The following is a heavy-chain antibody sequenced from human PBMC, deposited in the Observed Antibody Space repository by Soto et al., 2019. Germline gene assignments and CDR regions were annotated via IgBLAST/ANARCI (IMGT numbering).Heavy chain of an antibody. CDR3: ARDSSGYYASLSMDV. CDR1: GGSISSYY. J-gene: IGHJ6*02. D-gene: IGHD3-22*01. Sequence: PSETLSLTCTVSGGSISSYYWSWIRQPVGKGLEWIGRIYTSGSTNYNPSLKSRVTMSVDTSKNQFSLKLSSVTAADTAVYYCARDSSGYYASLSMDVWGQGTTVTVSS. CDR2: IYTSGST. V-gene: IGHV4-4*07.